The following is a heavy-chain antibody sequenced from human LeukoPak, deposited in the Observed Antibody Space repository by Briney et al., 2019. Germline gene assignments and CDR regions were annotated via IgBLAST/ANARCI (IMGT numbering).Heavy chain of an antibody. Sequence: GGSLRLSCAASGFTFDDYAMHWVRQAPGKGLEWASGISWNSGSIGYADSVKGRFTISRDNAKNSLYLQMNSLRAEDTALYYCAKGYCSSTSCYPGGYWGQGTLVTVSS. CDR3: AKGYCSSTSCYPGGY. V-gene: IGHV3-9*01. CDR2: ISWNSGSI. CDR1: GFTFDDYA. D-gene: IGHD2-2*01. J-gene: IGHJ4*02.